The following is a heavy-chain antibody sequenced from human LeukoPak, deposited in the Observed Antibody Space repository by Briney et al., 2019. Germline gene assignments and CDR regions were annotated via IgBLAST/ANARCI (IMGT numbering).Heavy chain of an antibody. Sequence: GGSLRLSCAASGFTFSSYSMNWVRQAPGKGLEWVSYISSSSTIYYADSVKGRFTISRDNAKNSLYLQMNSLRAEDTAVYYCARTLRAAYYYYYMDVWGKGTTVTVSS. V-gene: IGHV3-48*01. CDR1: GFTFSSYS. J-gene: IGHJ6*03. CDR3: ARTLRAAYYYYYMDV. CDR2: ISSSSTI.